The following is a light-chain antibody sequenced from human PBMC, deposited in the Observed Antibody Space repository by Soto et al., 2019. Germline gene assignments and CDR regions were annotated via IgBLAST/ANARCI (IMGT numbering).Light chain of an antibody. CDR2: GNI. Sequence: QSVLTQPPSVSGAPGQRVTISCTGSSSNIGAGYDVHWYQQRPGTAPKLLIFGNINRPSGVPDRFSGSKSGTSASLAISGLRSDDEADYYCAAWDGSLSGLYVFGTGTKLTVL. CDR3: AAWDGSLSGLYV. J-gene: IGLJ1*01. V-gene: IGLV1-40*01. CDR1: SSNIGAGYD.